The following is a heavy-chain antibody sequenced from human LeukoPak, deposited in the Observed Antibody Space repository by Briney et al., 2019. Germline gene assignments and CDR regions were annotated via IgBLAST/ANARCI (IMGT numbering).Heavy chain of an antibody. D-gene: IGHD3-9*01. CDR2: IDYSGSP. CDR3: ARAYYDILTGYYPFDY. Sequence: NPSETLSLTCTVSGGSVSNSNYCWGWIRQPPGKQLEWIGSIDYSGSPLYNPSLKSRVTISVDTSKNQFSLKLSSVTAADTAVYYCARAYYDILTGYYPFDYWGQGTLVTVSS. V-gene: IGHV4-39*01. CDR1: GGSVSNSNYC. J-gene: IGHJ4*02.